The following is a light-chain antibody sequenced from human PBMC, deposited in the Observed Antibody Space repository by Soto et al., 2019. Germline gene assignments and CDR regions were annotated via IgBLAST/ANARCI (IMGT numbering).Light chain of an antibody. Sequence: DIQLTQSPSFLSASVGDRVTITCRASQGISSYLAWYQQKPGKAPKLLIYAASTLQSGVPSRFSGSGSVTEFTLTISSLQPEAFATYYCQQLNSYRFTFGPGTKVDIK. V-gene: IGKV1-9*01. CDR3: QQLNSYRFT. J-gene: IGKJ3*01. CDR2: AAS. CDR1: QGISSY.